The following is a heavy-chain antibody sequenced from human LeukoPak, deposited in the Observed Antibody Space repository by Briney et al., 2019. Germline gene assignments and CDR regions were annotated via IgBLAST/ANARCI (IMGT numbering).Heavy chain of an antibody. CDR3: ARGAGTTVYYIDV. CDR2: VSQDGAHT. D-gene: IGHD1-7*01. Sequence: GRSLRLSCAASGFTFSTFPMHWVRQAPGKGLQWLAVVSQDGAHTYSADSVKGRFTISRDNSKNTLFLQMNRPTTEDTAVYYCARGAGTTVYYIDVWGNGTTVTVSS. J-gene: IGHJ6*03. CDR1: GFTFSTFP. V-gene: IGHV3-30*01.